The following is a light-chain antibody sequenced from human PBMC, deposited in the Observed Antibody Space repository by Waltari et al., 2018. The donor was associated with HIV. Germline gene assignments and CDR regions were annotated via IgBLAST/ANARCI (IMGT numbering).Light chain of an antibody. J-gene: IGKJ2*01. Sequence: DIQVTQSPSPLSASLGGSVTIACRASQNITTFLNWYQQRPGRAPKLLIYTTSNLQSGVSSRFRGSGSGTDFVLTVTNLQPEDSATYFCQQSYRMPYTFGQGTK. CDR1: QNITTF. CDR2: TTS. V-gene: IGKV1-39*01. CDR3: QQSYRMPYT.